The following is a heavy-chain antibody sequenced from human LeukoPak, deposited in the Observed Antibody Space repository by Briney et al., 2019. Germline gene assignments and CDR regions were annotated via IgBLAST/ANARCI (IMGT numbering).Heavy chain of an antibody. CDR1: GGSFSGYY. Sequence: SETLSLTCAVYGGSFSGYYWSWIRQPPGKGLEWIREINHSGSTNYNPSLKSRVTISVDTSKNQFSLKLSSVTAADTAVYYCARGYYYMDVWGKRTTVTVSS. V-gene: IGHV4-34*01. CDR3: ARGYYYMDV. CDR2: INHSGST. J-gene: IGHJ6*03.